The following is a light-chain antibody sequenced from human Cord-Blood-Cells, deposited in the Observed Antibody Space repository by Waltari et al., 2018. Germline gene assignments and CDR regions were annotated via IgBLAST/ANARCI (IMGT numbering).Light chain of an antibody. CDR3: SSYTSSSTLV. CDR2: DVS. CDR1: SSDVGGYNY. V-gene: IGLV2-14*01. Sequence: QSALTQPAPVPGPPGQSITISCTGTSSDVGGYNYVPWYQQPPGKAPKLMIYDVSNRPSGVSNRFSGSKSGNTASLTISGLQAEDEADYYCSSYTSSSTLVFGTGTKVTVL. J-gene: IGLJ1*01.